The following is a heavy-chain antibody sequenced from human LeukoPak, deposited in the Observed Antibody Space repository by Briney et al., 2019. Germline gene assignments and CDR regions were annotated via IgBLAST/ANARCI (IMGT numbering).Heavy chain of an antibody. Sequence: SVKVSCKASGGTFSSYAISWVRQAPGQGLEWMGEIIPIFGTANYAQKFQGRVTMTRNTSISTAYMELSSLRSEDTAVYYCARSGYSGYDPYYYYGMDVWGQGTTVTVSS. CDR2: IIPIFGTA. J-gene: IGHJ6*02. V-gene: IGHV1-69*05. D-gene: IGHD5-12*01. CDR3: ARSGYSGYDPYYYYGMDV. CDR1: GGTFSSYA.